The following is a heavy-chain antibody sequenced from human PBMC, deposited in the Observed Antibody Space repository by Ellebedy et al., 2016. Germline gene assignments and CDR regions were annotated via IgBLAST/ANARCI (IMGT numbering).Heavy chain of an antibody. CDR2: TYYRSKWYS. Sequence: SQTLSLTCAISGDSVSSDSAAWNWIRQSPSRGLEWLGRTYYRSKWYSDYAVSVKSRLTVSPATSRNQFSLQPNSVTPEDTAVYYCVRDVGSYYNYWGPGTLVTVSS. V-gene: IGHV6-1*01. J-gene: IGHJ4*02. CDR3: VRDVGSYYNY. D-gene: IGHD1-26*01. CDR1: GDSVSSDSAA.